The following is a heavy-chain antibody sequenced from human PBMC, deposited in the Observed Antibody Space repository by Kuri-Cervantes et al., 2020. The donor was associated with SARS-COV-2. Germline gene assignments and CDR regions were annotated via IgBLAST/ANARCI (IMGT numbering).Heavy chain of an antibody. Sequence: ASVKVSCKAFGYTFTSYAISWVRQAPGQGLEWMGWISPYNGSTNYAQKLQGRVTMTTDTSTSTAYMELRNLRSDDTAVDYCARHIHLWKPIDYWGQGTLVTVSS. CDR2: ISPYNGST. V-gene: IGHV1-18*04. CDR3: ARHIHLWKPIDY. D-gene: IGHD5-18*01. J-gene: IGHJ4*02. CDR1: GYTFTSYA.